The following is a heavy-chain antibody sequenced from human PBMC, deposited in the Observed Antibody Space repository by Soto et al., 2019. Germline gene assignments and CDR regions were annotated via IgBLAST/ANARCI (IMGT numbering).Heavy chain of an antibody. D-gene: IGHD3-9*01. CDR1: GDSISSHY. J-gene: IGHJ4*02. Sequence: SETLSLTCTVSGDSISSHYWSWIRQPPGKGLEWIGFGSTKYNPSLKSRIRISVDTSKNQFSLNLTSATAADTAVYFCARARYYDWCFDLWGLGTPVTVSS. CDR2: GST. CDR3: ARARYYDWCFDL. V-gene: IGHV4-59*11.